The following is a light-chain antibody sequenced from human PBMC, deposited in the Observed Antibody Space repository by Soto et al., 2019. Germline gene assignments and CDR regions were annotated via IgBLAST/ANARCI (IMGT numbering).Light chain of an antibody. CDR1: QYINTW. CDR2: SAS. J-gene: IGKJ2*01. V-gene: IGKV1-5*03. CDR3: QQYQRFPFT. Sequence: DIQMTQSPSTLSATVGDRVIITCRASQYINTWLAWYQQKPGRAPKLLIYSASSLESGVPSRFSGSGSGSEFTLTISSLQSDDFATYYCQQYQRFPFTFGQGTKLEI.